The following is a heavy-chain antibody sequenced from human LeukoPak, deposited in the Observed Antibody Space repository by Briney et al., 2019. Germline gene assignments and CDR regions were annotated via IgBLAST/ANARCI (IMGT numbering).Heavy chain of an antibody. CDR3: ARRGYSNGWYYFDY. CDR1: GGSMFSYY. V-gene: IGHV4-59*08. Sequence: SETLSLTCSVSGGSMFSYYWSWIRQPPGKPLEWIGYIYDTGRTNYNPSLESRVTISVDTSKNQFSLKLSSMTAADTAVYYCARRGYSNGWYYFDYWGQGTLVTVSS. J-gene: IGHJ4*02. D-gene: IGHD6-19*01. CDR2: IYDTGRT.